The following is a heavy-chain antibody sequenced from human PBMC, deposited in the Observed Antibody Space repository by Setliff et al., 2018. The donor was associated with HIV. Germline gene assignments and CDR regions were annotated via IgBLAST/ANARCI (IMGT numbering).Heavy chain of an antibody. CDR2: INPSGGSS. CDR3: ARVFVLPDIVVVLDAFDI. CDR1: GYTFTTYY. J-gene: IGHJ3*02. V-gene: IGHV1-46*01. Sequence: ASVKVSCKASGYTFTTYYMHWVRQAPGQGLEWMAVINPSGGSSTYAQKFQGRVAMTRDTSTSTVYMELSSLRSDDTAEYYCARVFVLPDIVVVLDAFDIWGQGTMVTVSS. D-gene: IGHD2-21*01.